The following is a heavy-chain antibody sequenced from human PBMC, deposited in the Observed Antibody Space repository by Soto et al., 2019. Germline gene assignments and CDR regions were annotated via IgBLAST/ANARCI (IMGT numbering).Heavy chain of an antibody. CDR2: IYHSGST. Sequence: SETLSLTCAVSGGSISSGGYSWSWIRQPPGKGLEWIGYIYHSGSTYYNPSLKSRVTISVDRSKNQFSLKLSSMTAADTAVYYCARGPPFDYWGQGTLVTVSS. J-gene: IGHJ4*02. CDR1: GGSISSGGYS. V-gene: IGHV4-30-2*01. CDR3: ARGPPFDY.